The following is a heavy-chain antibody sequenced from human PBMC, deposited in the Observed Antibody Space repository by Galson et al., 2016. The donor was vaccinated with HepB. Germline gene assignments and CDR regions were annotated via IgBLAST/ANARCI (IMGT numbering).Heavy chain of an antibody. CDR1: GFTFSTYG. D-gene: IGHD6-19*01. CDR3: ANHRTTGFPSGWGGSFDI. V-gene: IGHV3-48*01. J-gene: IGHJ3*02. Sequence: SLRLSCAASGFTFSTYGMTWVRQAPGKGLECLSYISSCGAKIYYADSVKGRFTISRDNARNSLYLQMNSLRVDDTAVYYCANHRTTGFPSGWGGSFDIWGQGTVVTVAS. CDR2: ISSCGAKI.